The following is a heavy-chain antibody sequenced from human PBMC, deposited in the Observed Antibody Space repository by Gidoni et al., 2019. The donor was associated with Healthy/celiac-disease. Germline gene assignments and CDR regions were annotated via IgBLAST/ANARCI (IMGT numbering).Heavy chain of an antibody. V-gene: IGHV2-70*01. CDR3: ARLYYYDSSGYYDFDY. D-gene: IGHD3-22*01. CDR1: GFSLSTSGMC. J-gene: IGHJ4*01. Sequence: QVTLRESGPALVKPTQTLTLTCTFSGFSLSTSGMCVSWIRQPPGKALEWLALIDWDDDKYYSTSLKTRLTISKDTSKNPAVLTMTNMDPVDTATYYCARLYYYDSSGYYDFDYWGQGTLVTVSS. CDR2: IDWDDDK.